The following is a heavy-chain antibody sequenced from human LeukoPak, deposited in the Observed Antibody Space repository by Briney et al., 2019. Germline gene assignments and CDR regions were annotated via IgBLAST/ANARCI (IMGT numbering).Heavy chain of an antibody. V-gene: IGHV4-34*01. J-gene: IGHJ6*02. CDR1: GGSFTDYY. CDR3: ARGPVRDDGLTGISYYFGLDV. CDR2: IHHRAGA. D-gene: IGHD2-21*02. Sequence: SETLSLTCAVSGGSFTDYYWSWIRHLPGQGLEWIGEIHHRAGANYNPSLWGRVTISADTSKNQFSLHLTSVTAADTATFYCARGPVRDDGLTGISYYFGLDVWGHGTTVTVFS.